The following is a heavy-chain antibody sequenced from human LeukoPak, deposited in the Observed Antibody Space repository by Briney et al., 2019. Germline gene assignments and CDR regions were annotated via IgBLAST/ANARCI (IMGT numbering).Heavy chain of an antibody. CDR3: AREISLTGYSGGLGFNY. J-gene: IGHJ4*02. D-gene: IGHD6-19*01. Sequence: SETLSLTCTVSGGSISSSSYYWGWIRQPPGKGLEWIGSIYYSGSTYYNPSLKSRVTLSVDTSKNQFSLKLSSVTAADTAVYYCAREISLTGYSGGLGFNYWGQGILVTVSS. V-gene: IGHV4-39*07. CDR1: GGSISSSSYY. CDR2: IYYSGST.